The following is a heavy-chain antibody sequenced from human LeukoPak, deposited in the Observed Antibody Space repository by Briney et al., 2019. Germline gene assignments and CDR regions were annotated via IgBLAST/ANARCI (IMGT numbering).Heavy chain of an antibody. Sequence: SETLSLTCTVSGGSISSSSYYWGWIRQPPGKGLEWIGSIYYSGSTYYNPSLKSRVTISVDTSKNQFSLKLSSVTAPDPAVYYCARQSSGYRPYXFXXWG. CDR2: IYYSGST. J-gene: IGHJ4*01. CDR3: ARQSSGYRPYXFXX. D-gene: IGHD3-10*01. CDR1: GGSISSSSYY. V-gene: IGHV4-39*01.